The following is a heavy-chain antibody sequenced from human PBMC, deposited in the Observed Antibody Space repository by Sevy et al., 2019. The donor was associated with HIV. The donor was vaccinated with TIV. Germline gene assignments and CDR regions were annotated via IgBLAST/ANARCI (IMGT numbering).Heavy chain of an antibody. CDR2: ISWNSGSI. V-gene: IGHV3-9*01. CDR1: GFTFDDYA. Sequence: GGSLRLSCAASGFTFDDYAMHWVRQAPGKGLEWVSGISWNSGSIGYADSVKGRFTISRDNAKNSLYLQMNSLRAEDTALYYCAKGFSMVRGGSFDYWGQGTLVTVSS. CDR3: AKGFSMVRGGSFDY. J-gene: IGHJ4*02. D-gene: IGHD3-10*01.